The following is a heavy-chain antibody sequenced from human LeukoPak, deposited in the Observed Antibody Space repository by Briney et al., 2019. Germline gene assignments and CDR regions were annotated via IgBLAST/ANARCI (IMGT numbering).Heavy chain of an antibody. CDR1: GFTFSDYS. CDR3: ARASSNSWNG. V-gene: IGHV3-48*02. J-gene: IGHJ4*02. Sequence: GGSLRLSCEASGFTFSDYSFNWVRQAPGKGLEWVSYITNGHTSYADSVKGRFAISRDNAKSSLYLQMNSLRDEDTAVYYCARASSNSWNGWGQGTLVTVSS. D-gene: IGHD6-13*01. CDR2: ITNGHT.